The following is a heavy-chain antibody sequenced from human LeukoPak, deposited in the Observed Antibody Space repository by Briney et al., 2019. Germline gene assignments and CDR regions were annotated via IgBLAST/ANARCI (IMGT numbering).Heavy chain of an antibody. CDR1: GFTFSSSA. D-gene: IGHD3-3*01. CDR3: AKGRPQPVEWLSPWDFDY. Sequence: PGGSLRLSCAASGFTFSSSAMSWVRLAPGKGLEWASGISGSDGSTYYADSVKGRFTISRDNSKNTLYLQMNSLRAEDTAVYYCAKGRPQPVEWLSPWDFDYWGQGTLVTVSS. V-gene: IGHV3-23*01. CDR2: ISGSDGST. J-gene: IGHJ4*02.